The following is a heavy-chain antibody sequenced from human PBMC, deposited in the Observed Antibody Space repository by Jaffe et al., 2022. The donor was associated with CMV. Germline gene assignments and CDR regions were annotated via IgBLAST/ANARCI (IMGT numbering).Heavy chain of an antibody. J-gene: IGHJ5*02. CDR1: GYTFTSYA. Sequence: QVQLVQSGAEVKKPGASVKVSCKASGYTFTSYAMHWVRQAPGQRLEWMGWINAGNGNTKYSQKFQGRVTITRDTSASTAYMELSSLRSEDTAVYYCAREVPILRSYPLRGWFDPWGQGTLVTVSS. V-gene: IGHV1-3*01. CDR2: INAGNGNT. CDR3: AREVPILRSYPLRGWFDP. D-gene: IGHD3-3*01.